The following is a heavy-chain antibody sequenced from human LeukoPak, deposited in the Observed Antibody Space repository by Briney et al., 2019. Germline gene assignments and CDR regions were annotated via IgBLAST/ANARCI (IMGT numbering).Heavy chain of an antibody. J-gene: IGHJ4*02. CDR3: ARVSTSGWYGPFDY. Sequence: GGSLRLSCAASGFTFSSYGMTWVRQAPGKGLEWVSGLTWNGGSIGYTDSVKGRFTTSRDNAKKSLYLQMNSLRAEDTALYFCARVSTSGWYGPFDYWGQGTLVTVSS. CDR2: LTWNGGSI. V-gene: IGHV3-20*04. D-gene: IGHD6-19*01. CDR1: GFTFSSYG.